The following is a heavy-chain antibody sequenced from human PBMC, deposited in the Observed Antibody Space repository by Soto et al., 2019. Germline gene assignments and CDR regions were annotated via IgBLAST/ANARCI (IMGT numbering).Heavy chain of an antibody. CDR3: ARDLGGFPDY. CDR2: ISAHNGNT. J-gene: IGHJ4*02. D-gene: IGHD5-12*01. V-gene: IGHV1-18*01. Sequence: QVQLVQSGAEVKKPGASVKVSCKASGYTFTSYGISWVRQAPGQGLEWMGWISAHNGNTKYEQKLQGRVTMTTDTSTSTADMELRSLRSYETAVYYCARDLGGFPDYWGQGTLVTVSS. CDR1: GYTFTSYG.